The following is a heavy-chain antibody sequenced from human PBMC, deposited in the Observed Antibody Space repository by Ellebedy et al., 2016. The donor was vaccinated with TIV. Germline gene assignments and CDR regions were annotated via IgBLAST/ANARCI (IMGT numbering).Heavy chain of an antibody. V-gene: IGHV1-69*04. CDR2: IIPIVGT. CDR1: GGTFSNSA. CDR3: ARAEDLYSDAFDM. Sequence: SVKVSXXASGGTFSNSAISWVRQAPGQGLEWMGRIIPIVGTNYAQKFQGRVTITADRSTSTAYMELSRLRSDDRAVYYCARAEDLYSDAFDMWGQGTMVTVSS. J-gene: IGHJ3*02. D-gene: IGHD2-21*01.